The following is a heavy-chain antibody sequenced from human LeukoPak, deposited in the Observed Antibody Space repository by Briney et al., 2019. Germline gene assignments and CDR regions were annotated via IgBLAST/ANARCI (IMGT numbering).Heavy chain of an antibody. CDR1: GYTFTSYY. CDR3: ARDPRGNTYGYNFDY. J-gene: IGHJ4*02. Sequence: ASVKVSCKASGYTFTSYYMHWVRQAPGQGLEWMGIINPSGGSTSYAQKFQGRVFMTRDTSTSTVYMELSSLRSEDTAVYYCARDPRGNTYGYNFDYWGQGTLVTVSS. V-gene: IGHV1-46*01. D-gene: IGHD5-18*01. CDR2: INPSGGST.